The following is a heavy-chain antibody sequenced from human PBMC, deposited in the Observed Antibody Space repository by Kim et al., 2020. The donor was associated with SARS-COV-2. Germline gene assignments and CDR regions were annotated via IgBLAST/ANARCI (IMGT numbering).Heavy chain of an antibody. CDR2: FSLDSNRI. CDR1: GFTFNRYA. V-gene: IGHV3-9*01. J-gene: IGHJ6*02. D-gene: IGHD2-8*02. Sequence: GGSLRLFCIVSGFTFNRYAMHWVRQAPGKGLEWVGGFSLDSNRIDYADSVKGLFTISRDFAKNSLYLQMNSLRVDDTALYYCGKDLVPGGLDVWGQGTP. CDR3: GKDLVPGGLDV.